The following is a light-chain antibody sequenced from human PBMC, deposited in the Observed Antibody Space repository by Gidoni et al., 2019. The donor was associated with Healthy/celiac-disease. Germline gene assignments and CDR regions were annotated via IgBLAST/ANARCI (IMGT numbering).Light chain of an antibody. CDR1: QSISSW. Sequence: DIQMTQSPSTLSASVGDRVTITCRASQSISSWLAWYQQKPGKAPKLLIYKASSLESGGPSRFSGSGSGTEFTLTISRLQPDDFATYYCQQYNSSPYTFGQXAKLE. CDR3: QQYNSSPYT. J-gene: IGKJ2*01. V-gene: IGKV1-5*03. CDR2: KAS.